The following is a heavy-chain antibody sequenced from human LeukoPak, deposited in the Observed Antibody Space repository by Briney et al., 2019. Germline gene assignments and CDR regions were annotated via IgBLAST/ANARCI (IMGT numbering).Heavy chain of an antibody. Sequence: SETLSLTCAVYGGSFSGYYWSWIRQPPGKGLEWIGEINHSGSTNYNPSLKSRVTTSVDTSKNQFSLKLSSVTAADTAVYYCARHNNWFDPWGQGTLVTVSS. CDR2: INHSGST. V-gene: IGHV4-34*01. J-gene: IGHJ5*02. CDR3: ARHNNWFDP. CDR1: GGSFSGYY.